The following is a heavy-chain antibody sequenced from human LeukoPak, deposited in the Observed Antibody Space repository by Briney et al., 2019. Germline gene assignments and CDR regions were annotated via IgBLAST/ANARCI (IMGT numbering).Heavy chain of an antibody. J-gene: IGHJ4*02. D-gene: IGHD4-17*01. Sequence: TGGPLSLPCTASGFTFNHLALHGARRAPARGREGMAVISYDGSNKDYADSVKGRFTISRDNSNLTMYLQINSLRGEDTAVYHCARGSSWYGDPRGFDNWGQGALVTVSS. CDR3: ARGSSWYGDPRGFDN. V-gene: IGHV3-30*04. CDR1: GFTFNHLA. CDR2: ISYDGSNK.